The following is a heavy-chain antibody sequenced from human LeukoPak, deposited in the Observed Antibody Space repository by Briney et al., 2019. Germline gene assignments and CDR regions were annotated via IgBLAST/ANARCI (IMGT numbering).Heavy chain of an antibody. CDR2: IYYSGST. J-gene: IGHJ4*02. CDR1: GGSISSSSYY. Sequence: SETLSLTCTVSGGSISSSSYYWGWIRQPPGKGLEWIGGIYYSGSTYYNPSLKSRVTISVDTSKNQFSLKLSSVTAADTAVYYCARLSHSWGGGLDWGQGTLVTVSS. CDR3: ARLSHSWGGGLD. V-gene: IGHV4-39*01. D-gene: IGHD3-16*01.